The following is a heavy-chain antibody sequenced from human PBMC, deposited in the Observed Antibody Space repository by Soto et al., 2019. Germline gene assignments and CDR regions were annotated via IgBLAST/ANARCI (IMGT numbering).Heavy chain of an antibody. V-gene: IGHV3-23*01. CDR2: ISGSGVST. CDR1: GFTFDSNG. Sequence: EVALLESGGGLVQPGGSLQLSCVGSGFTFDSNGMSWVRLVPGKGLEWVSFISGSGVSTSYAESVKGRVIVSRDNSKKTAFLPMHSLRVEDTATYYCAKIYISSSEDAFDVWGQGTAVTVSS. J-gene: IGHJ3*01. CDR3: AKIYISSSEDAFDV. D-gene: IGHD5-12*01.